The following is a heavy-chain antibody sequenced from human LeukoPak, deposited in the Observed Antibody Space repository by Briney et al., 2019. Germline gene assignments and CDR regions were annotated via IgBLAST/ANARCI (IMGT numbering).Heavy chain of an antibody. CDR3: ARARIQLWLDY. D-gene: IGHD5-18*01. CDR1: GDSISNYY. Sequence: SETLSLTCTVSGDSISNYYWSWIRQPPGKGLEWIGQIYYSGSANYNPPLKSRVTISIDTSKNQFSLRLTSVTAADTAVYYCARARIQLWLDYWGQGTLVTVSS. J-gene: IGHJ4*02. V-gene: IGHV4-59*08. CDR2: IYYSGSA.